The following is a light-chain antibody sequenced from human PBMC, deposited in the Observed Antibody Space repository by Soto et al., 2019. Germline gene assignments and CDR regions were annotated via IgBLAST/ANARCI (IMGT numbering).Light chain of an antibody. V-gene: IGKV1-5*03. J-gene: IGKJ1*01. Sequence: DTQMTQSPPTLSASVGDRVTITCRASQNIYSWLAWYQQKPGKAPRLLIHKVSTLESGVPSRFSGSGSGTEFTLTISSLQPDDFATYYCQQYNDVWTFGQGTKVEIK. CDR1: QNIYSW. CDR2: KVS. CDR3: QQYNDVWT.